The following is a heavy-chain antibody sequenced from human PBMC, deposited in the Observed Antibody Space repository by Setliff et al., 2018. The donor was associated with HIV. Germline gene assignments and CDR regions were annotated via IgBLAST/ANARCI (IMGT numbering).Heavy chain of an antibody. CDR2: INHSGRT. Sequence: PSETLSLTCAVYGGSFSGYHWNWIRQPPGKGLEWIGEINHSGRTNYNPSLKSRVTISVDTSKNQFSLKLRSVTAADTAMYYCARVSITYWYSIPTFYYYYMDVWGKGT. V-gene: IGHV4-34*01. CDR3: ARVSITYWYSIPTFYYYYMDV. CDR1: GGSFSGYH. D-gene: IGHD2-15*01. J-gene: IGHJ6*03.